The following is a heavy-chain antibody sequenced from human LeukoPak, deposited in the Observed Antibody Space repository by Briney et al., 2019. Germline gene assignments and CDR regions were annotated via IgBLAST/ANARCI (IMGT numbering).Heavy chain of an antibody. CDR2: IYYSGST. Sequence: PSETLSLTCTVSGGSISSYYWSWIRQPPGKGLEWIGYIYYSGSTNYNPSLKSRVTISVDTSKNRFSLKLSSVTAADTAVYYCARDRLMAGTPTNWFDPWGQGTLVTVSS. D-gene: IGHD6-19*01. J-gene: IGHJ5*02. CDR1: GGSISSYY. V-gene: IGHV4-59*01. CDR3: ARDRLMAGTPTNWFDP.